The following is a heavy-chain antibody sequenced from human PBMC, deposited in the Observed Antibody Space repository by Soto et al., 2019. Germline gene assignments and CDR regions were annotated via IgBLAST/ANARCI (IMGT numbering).Heavy chain of an antibody. Sequence: SETLSLTCAVSGGSISSSNWWSWVRQPPGKGLEWIGEIYHSGSTNYNPSLKSRVTISVDKSKNQFSLKLSSVTAADTAVYYCARGTHYDILTGYYLPYYGTDVWGQGTTVTVSS. D-gene: IGHD3-9*01. J-gene: IGHJ6*02. CDR2: IYHSGST. CDR3: ARGTHYDILTGYYLPYYGTDV. CDR1: GGSISSSNW. V-gene: IGHV4-4*02.